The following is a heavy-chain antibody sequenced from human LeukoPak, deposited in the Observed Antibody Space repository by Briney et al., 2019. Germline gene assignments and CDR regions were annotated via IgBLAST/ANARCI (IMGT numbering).Heavy chain of an antibody. CDR3: AKRGILW. CDR2: ISYDGSNK. CDR1: GFTFSSYG. V-gene: IGHV3-30*18. Sequence: GGSLRLSCAASGFTFSSYGMHWVRQAPGKGLEWVAVISYDGSNKYYADSVKGRFTISRDNSKNTLYLQMNTLRAEDTAVYYCAKRGILWGGQGTLVTVSS. D-gene: IGHD2/OR15-2a*01. J-gene: IGHJ4*02.